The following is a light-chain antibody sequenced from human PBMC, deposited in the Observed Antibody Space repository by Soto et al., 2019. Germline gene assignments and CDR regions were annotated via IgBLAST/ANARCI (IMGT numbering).Light chain of an antibody. V-gene: IGKV1-9*01. CDR2: AAS. CDR3: QQINSYPIT. CDR1: QGINSY. Sequence: DIQLTQSPSFLSASVGDRVTITCRASQGINSYLAWYQQKPGKVPKLLIYAASTLQSGVPSRFSGSESGTEFTRTISRLQPEDFATYYCQQINSYPITFGQGTRLEI. J-gene: IGKJ5*01.